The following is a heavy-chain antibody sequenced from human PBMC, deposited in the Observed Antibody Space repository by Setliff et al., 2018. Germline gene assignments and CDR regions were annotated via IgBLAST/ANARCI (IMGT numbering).Heavy chain of an antibody. Sequence: SETLSLTCNVSGASVSSHYWDWIRQPPGKGLEWIGFISYSGITTYNVSLKSRVSISVDTSKNQLSLTLSSVTAADTAVYYCVREGYSEYFQDWGRGTLVTAPQ. J-gene: IGHJ1*01. CDR1: GASVSSHY. CDR3: VREGYSEYFQD. V-gene: IGHV4-59*02. CDR2: ISYSGIT. D-gene: IGHD1-1*01.